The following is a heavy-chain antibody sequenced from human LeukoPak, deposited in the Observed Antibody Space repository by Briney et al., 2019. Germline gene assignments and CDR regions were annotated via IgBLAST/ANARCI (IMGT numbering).Heavy chain of an antibody. CDR1: GFTFSNYG. V-gene: IGHV3-30*18. D-gene: IGHD3-22*01. Sequence: GGSLRLSCTASGFTFSNYGMHWVRQAPGKGLEWVAVISYDGSNECYADSVKGRFTISRDNSKNTLFLQMNSLRPEDTAVYHCAKVALFSGYYPPFDYWGQGTLVTVSS. CDR3: AKVALFSGYYPPFDY. CDR2: ISYDGSNE. J-gene: IGHJ4*02.